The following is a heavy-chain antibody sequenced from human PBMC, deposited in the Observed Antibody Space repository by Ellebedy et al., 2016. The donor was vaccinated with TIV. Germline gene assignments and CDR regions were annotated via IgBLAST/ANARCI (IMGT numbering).Heavy chain of an antibody. Sequence: GESLKISXAASGFIVSSNFMSWVRQAPGKGLEWVSVIYSGGSTYYADSVKGRFTISRDNSKNTLYLQMNSLRAEDTAVYYCACRSQTGYYYYYSMDVWGQGTTVTVSS. J-gene: IGHJ6*02. CDR1: GFIVSSNF. CDR3: ACRSQTGYYYYYSMDV. D-gene: IGHD3-9*01. V-gene: IGHV3-53*01. CDR2: IYSGGST.